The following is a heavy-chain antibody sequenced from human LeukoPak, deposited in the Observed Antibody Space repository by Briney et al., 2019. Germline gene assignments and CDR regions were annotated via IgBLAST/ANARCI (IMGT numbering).Heavy chain of an antibody. CDR2: ISSNGGST. Sequence: TGGSLRLSCAASGFTFSSYAMHWVRQAPGKGLEYVSAISSNGGSTYYANSVKGRFTISRDNSKNALYLQMGSLRAEDMAVYYCARGGSVQKYDILSRVNNYFDYWGQGTLVTVSS. D-gene: IGHD3-9*01. CDR1: GFTFSSYA. V-gene: IGHV3-64*01. CDR3: ARGGSVQKYDILSRVNNYFDY. J-gene: IGHJ4*02.